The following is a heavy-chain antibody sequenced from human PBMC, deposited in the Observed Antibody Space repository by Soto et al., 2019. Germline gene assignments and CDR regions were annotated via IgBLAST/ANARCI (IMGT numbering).Heavy chain of an antibody. Sequence: QVQLQQWGAGLLKPSETLSLTCAVYGGSFSGYYWSWIRQPPWKGLEWIGEINHSGSTNYNPSLKSRVTISVDTSKNQFSLKLSSVTAADTAVYYCARVGRGAAAGIDYWGQGTLVTVSS. CDR3: ARVGRGAAAGIDY. CDR1: GGSFSGYY. J-gene: IGHJ4*02. D-gene: IGHD6-13*01. CDR2: INHSGST. V-gene: IGHV4-34*01.